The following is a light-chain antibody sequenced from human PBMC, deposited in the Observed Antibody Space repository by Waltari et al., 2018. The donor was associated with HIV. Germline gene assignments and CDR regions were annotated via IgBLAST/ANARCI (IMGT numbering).Light chain of an antibody. Sequence: DIAMIQSPDSLAVSLGERATINCRSSQHSLYYVNKKGCIVWEQQKPGQPPKNLMDWASTRESGVPDRFTGSGSGTEFSLTISDLQTEDVAVYYCQQYYSTPWTFGQGTRVEIK. CDR3: QQYYSTPWT. CDR2: WAS. CDR1: QHSLYYVNKKGC. V-gene: IGKV4-1*01. J-gene: IGKJ1*01.